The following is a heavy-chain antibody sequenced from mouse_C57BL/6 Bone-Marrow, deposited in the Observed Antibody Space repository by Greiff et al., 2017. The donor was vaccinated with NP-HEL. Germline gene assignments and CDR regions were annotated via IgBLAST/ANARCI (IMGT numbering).Heavy chain of an antibody. CDR3: ARVYDYDDWFAY. CDR2: IDPSDSYT. J-gene: IGHJ3*01. D-gene: IGHD2-4*01. V-gene: IGHV1-69*01. CDR1: GYTFTSYW. Sequence: QVQLQQPGAELVMPGASVKLSCKASGYTFTSYWMHWVKQRPGQGLEWIGEIDPSDSYTNYNQKFKGKSTLTVDKSSSTAYMQLSSLPSEDSAVYYCARVYDYDDWFAYWGQGTLVTVSA.